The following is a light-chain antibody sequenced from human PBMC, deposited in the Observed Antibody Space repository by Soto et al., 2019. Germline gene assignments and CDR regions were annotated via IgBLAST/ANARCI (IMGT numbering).Light chain of an antibody. CDR3: LQLYDVFLT. V-gene: IGKV1-33*01. CDR1: QDIDTS. Sequence: DIQMTQSPSSLSASVGDRVTITCQASQDIDTSLNWYQQRPGEAPKLLIYDASILETGVPSRFSGSGSGIKFTLTINSLQPEDFATYSCLQLYDVFLTFGGGTRVEFK. J-gene: IGKJ4*01. CDR2: DAS.